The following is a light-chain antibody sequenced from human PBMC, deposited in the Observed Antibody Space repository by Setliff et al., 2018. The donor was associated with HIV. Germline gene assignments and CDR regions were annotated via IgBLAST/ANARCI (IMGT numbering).Light chain of an antibody. CDR3: CSYTSRSTRV. CDR1: STDVGGYDY. Sequence: QSVLTQPASVSGSPGQSITISCTGTSTDVGGYDYVSWYQQLPGRAPKLIIFEVTNRPSGISLRFSGSKSGNTASLTISGVQAEDEADYYCCSYTSRSTRVFGTGTKATVL. V-gene: IGLV2-14*01. CDR2: EVT. J-gene: IGLJ1*01.